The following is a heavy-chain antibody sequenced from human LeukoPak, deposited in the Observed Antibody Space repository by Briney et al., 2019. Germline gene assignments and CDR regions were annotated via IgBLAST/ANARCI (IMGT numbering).Heavy chain of an antibody. V-gene: IGHV3-48*04. CDR2: ISSSSSTI. Sequence: GGSLRLSCTASTVTFRSFAMSWVRQAPGKGLEWVSYISSSSSTIYYADSVKGRFTISRDNAKNSLYLQMNSLRAEDTAVYYCAKEGGLGNFDYWGQGTLVTVSS. CDR3: AKEGGLGNFDY. CDR1: TVTFRSFA. D-gene: IGHD1-26*01. J-gene: IGHJ4*02.